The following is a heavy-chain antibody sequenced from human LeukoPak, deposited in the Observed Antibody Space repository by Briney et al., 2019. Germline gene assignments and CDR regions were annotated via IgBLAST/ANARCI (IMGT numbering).Heavy chain of an antibody. J-gene: IGHJ4*02. CDR1: GFTFSSYG. CDR3: ARNYFDY. Sequence: PGRSLRLSCAASGFTFSSYGMHWVRQAPGKGLEWVANIKEDGSEKYYLDSVKGRFTISRDNAKNLLYLQMNSLRAEDTAVYYCARNYFDYWGQGTLVTVSS. CDR2: IKEDGSEK. V-gene: IGHV3-7*01.